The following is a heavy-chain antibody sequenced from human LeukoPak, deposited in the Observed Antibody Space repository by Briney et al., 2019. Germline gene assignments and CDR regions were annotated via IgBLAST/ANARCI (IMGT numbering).Heavy chain of an antibody. Sequence: ASVKVSCKASGYTFTGYYMHWVRQAPGQGLEWVGWINPNSGGTNYAQKFQGRVTMTRDTSISTAYMELSRLRSDDTAVYYCARGVSTAGAFDIWGQGTMVTVSS. CDR2: INPNSGGT. J-gene: IGHJ3*02. D-gene: IGHD5/OR15-5a*01. CDR3: ARGVSTAGAFDI. CDR1: GYTFTGYY. V-gene: IGHV1-2*02.